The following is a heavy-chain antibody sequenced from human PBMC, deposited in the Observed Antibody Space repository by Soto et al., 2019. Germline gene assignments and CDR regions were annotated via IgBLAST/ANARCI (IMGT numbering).Heavy chain of an antibody. J-gene: IGHJ4*02. Sequence: QVQLVQSGAEVKKPGASVKVSCKASGYTFTSYAMHWVRQAPGQRLEWMGWINAGNGNTKYSQKFQGRVTITRDTSASTAYMELSSLRSEDMAVYYCARAPRGGYGSGSYFDYWGQGTLVTVSS. CDR3: ARAPRGGYGSGSYFDY. D-gene: IGHD3-10*01. CDR1: GYTFTSYA. CDR2: INAGNGNT. V-gene: IGHV1-3*01.